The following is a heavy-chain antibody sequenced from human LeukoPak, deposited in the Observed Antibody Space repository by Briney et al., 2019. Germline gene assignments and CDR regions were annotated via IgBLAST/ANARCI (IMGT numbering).Heavy chain of an antibody. V-gene: IGHV3-11*01. Sequence: NPGGSLRLSCAASGFTFSDYYMSWIRQAPGKGLEWVSYISSSGSTIYYADSVKGRFTISRDNAKNSLYLQMNSLRAEDTAVYYCARVKVRITIFGVARGYFDYWGQGTLVTVSS. J-gene: IGHJ4*02. CDR2: ISSSGSTI. CDR1: GFTFSDYY. CDR3: ARVKVRITIFGVARGYFDY. D-gene: IGHD3-3*01.